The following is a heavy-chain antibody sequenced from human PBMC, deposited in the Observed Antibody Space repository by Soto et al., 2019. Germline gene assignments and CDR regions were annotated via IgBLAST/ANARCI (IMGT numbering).Heavy chain of an antibody. CDR2: ISAYNGTT. Sequence: GASVKVSCKASGYTFTSYCISWVRQAPGQGLEWMGWISAYNGTTNYGQKLPGRVTMTTDTSTSTAYMELRSVRSDDTAVYHCATTERAAAGRITDYGMDVWGQGATVTVSS. CDR3: ATTERAAAGRITDYGMDV. CDR1: GYTFTSYC. V-gene: IGHV1-18*01. J-gene: IGHJ6*02. D-gene: IGHD6-13*01.